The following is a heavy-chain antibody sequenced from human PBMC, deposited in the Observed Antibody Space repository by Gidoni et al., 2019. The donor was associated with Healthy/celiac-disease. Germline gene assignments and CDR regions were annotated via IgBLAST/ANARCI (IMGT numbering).Heavy chain of an antibody. CDR3: ARGWYCSGGSCSGYYYYGMDV. V-gene: IGHV3-30-3*01. J-gene: IGHJ6*02. Sequence: QVQLVESGGGVVQPGRSMRLSCAASGLTFSRYAMHWVRQAPGKGLEWVAVISYDGSNTYHSASVTGRFTISRDNSKNTLYLQMNSLRAEDTAVYYCARGWYCSGGSCSGYYYYGMDVWGQGTTVTVSS. CDR2: ISYDGSNT. D-gene: IGHD2-15*01. CDR1: GLTFSRYA.